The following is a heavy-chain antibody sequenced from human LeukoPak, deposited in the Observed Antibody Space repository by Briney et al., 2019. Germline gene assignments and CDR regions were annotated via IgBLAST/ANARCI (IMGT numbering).Heavy chain of an antibody. CDR2: IYYSGST. V-gene: IGHV4-31*03. CDR3: ARVQTVELPYFDY. D-gene: IGHD4-11*01. Sequence: PSQTLSLTCTVSGGSISSGGYYWSWIRQHPGTGLEWIGYIYYSGSTYYNPSLKSRVTISVDTSKNQFSLKLSSVTAADTAVYYCARVQTVELPYFDYWGQGTLVTVSS. CDR1: GGSISSGGYY. J-gene: IGHJ4*02.